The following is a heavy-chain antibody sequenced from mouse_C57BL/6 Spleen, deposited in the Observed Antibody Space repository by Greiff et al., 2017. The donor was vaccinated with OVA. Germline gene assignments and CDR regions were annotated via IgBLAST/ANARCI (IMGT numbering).Heavy chain of an antibody. J-gene: IGHJ3*01. D-gene: IGHD2-4*01. V-gene: IGHV1-81*01. CDR1: GYTFTSYG. CDR3: ARGRIYYEYGETWFAY. Sequence: VQLQQSGAELARPGASVKLSCKASGYTFTSYGISWVKQRTGQGLEWIGEIYPRSGNTYYNEKFKGKATLSVDKSSSTAYMEIRSLRSEDSAGYVCARGRIYYEYGETWFAYWGQGTLVTVSA. CDR2: IYPRSGNT.